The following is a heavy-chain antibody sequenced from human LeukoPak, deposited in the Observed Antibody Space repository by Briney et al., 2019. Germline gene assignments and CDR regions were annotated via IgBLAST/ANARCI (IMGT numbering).Heavy chain of an antibody. D-gene: IGHD5-12*01. V-gene: IGHV3-21*01. CDR2: ISSSSSYI. CDR1: GFTFSSYS. CDR3: ARDPYSGYANWYFDL. J-gene: IGHJ2*01. Sequence: GGSLRLSCAASGFTFSSYSMNWVRQAPGKGLEWVSSISSSSSYIYYADSVKGRFTISRDNAKNPLYLQMNSLRAEDTAVYYCARDPYSGYANWYFDLWGRGTLVTVSS.